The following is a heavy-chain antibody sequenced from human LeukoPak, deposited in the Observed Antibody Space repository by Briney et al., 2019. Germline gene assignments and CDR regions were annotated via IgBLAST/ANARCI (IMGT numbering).Heavy chain of an antibody. CDR1: GGSFSGYY. V-gene: IGHV4-34*01. CDR3: ARLGSSWYLRSAFDP. CDR2: INHSGST. D-gene: IGHD6-13*01. J-gene: IGHJ5*02. Sequence: SETLSLTCAVYGGSFSGYYWSWIRQPPGKGLEWIGEINHSGSTDYNPSLKSRVTISVDTSKNQFSLKLSSVTAADTAVYYCARLGSSWYLRSAFDPWGQGTLVTVSS.